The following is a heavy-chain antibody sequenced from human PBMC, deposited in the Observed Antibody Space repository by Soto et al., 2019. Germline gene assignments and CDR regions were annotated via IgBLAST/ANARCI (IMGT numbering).Heavy chain of an antibody. CDR3: ATRYYYLDY. CDR2: ISFRGST. J-gene: IGHJ4*02. D-gene: IGHD1-20*01. V-gene: IGHV4-39*01. CDR1: GGSIDSGCYY. Sequence: SETLSRTCTVSGGSIDSGCYYWTWIRQHPGKGLEWIGHISFRGSTYYNPSLTSRVTISVDTSKNQFSLKLSSVTTADTAVYYCATRYYYLDYWGQGTLVTVSS.